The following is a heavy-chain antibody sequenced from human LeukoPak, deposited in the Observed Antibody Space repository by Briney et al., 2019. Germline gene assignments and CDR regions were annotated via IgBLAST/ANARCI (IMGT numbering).Heavy chain of an antibody. Sequence: ASVKVSCKASVYIFTVYYLHWVRQAPGQGREWMGWINPNSGGTNYAQKFQGRVTMTRDTSISTAYMELSRLRSDDTAVYYCARVGATGWGAFDIWGQGTMVTVSS. CDR2: INPNSGGT. J-gene: IGHJ3*02. V-gene: IGHV1-2*02. CDR1: VYIFTVYY. D-gene: IGHD1-1*01. CDR3: ARVGATGWGAFDI.